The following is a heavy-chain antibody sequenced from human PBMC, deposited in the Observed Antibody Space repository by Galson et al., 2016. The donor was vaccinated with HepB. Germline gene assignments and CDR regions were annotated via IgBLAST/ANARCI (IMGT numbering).Heavy chain of an antibody. CDR2: IYSGGST. Sequence: LRLSCAASGFTVSNNYMSWVRQAPGKGLEWVSLIYSGGSTYYADSVKGRFTISRDNSKNTLYLQMNSLRAEDTAVYYCASMTGTTPGGYWGQGTLVTVSS. V-gene: IGHV3-53*01. D-gene: IGHD1-20*01. CDR3: ASMTGTTPGGY. CDR1: GFTVSNNY. J-gene: IGHJ4*02.